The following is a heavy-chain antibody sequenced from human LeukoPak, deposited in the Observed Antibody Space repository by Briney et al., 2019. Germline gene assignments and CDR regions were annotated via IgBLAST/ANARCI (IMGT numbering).Heavy chain of an antibody. CDR3: AKKRGDVKAFDI. J-gene: IGHJ3*02. CDR2: ITDSGGGT. CDR1: GFTFSSYA. V-gene: IGHV3-23*01. D-gene: IGHD2-21*01. Sequence: PGGSLRLSCAASGFTFSSYAMSWVRQAPGKGLEWVSIITDSGGGTYYADSVKGRLTISRDNSKNTLYLQMNSLRAEDTAVYYCAKKRGDVKAFDIWGQGTMVTVSS.